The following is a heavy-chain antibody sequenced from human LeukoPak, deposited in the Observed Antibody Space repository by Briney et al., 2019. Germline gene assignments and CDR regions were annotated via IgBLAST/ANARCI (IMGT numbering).Heavy chain of an antibody. Sequence: GGSLRLSCAGTGFVFGDSGMSWVRQAPGKGLEWVAAVSGSGERTYYADSVKGRFTISRDNSKNTLYLQMNSLRAEDTAVYYCAKDATIAAAGTRGKNWFDPWGQGTLVTVSS. CDR2: VSGSGERT. J-gene: IGHJ5*02. V-gene: IGHV3-23*01. CDR1: GFVFGDSG. CDR3: AKDATIAAAGTRGKNWFDP. D-gene: IGHD6-13*01.